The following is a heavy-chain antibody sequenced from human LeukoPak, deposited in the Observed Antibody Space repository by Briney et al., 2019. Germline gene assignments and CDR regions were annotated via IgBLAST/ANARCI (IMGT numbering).Heavy chain of an antibody. D-gene: IGHD2-15*01. Sequence: GESLKISCKSYGYIFRNYWSGGVRQMPGKGLGWMGIIFPGDSDTKYSPSFQGQVTISADKSLSTAYLQWTSLSASDTAIYYCARHGLEGCSGGRCYTSFHYSGMDVWGQGTTVTVSS. CDR3: ARHGLEGCSGGRCYTSFHYSGMDV. J-gene: IGHJ6*02. V-gene: IGHV5-51*01. CDR2: IFPGDSDT. CDR1: GYIFRNYW.